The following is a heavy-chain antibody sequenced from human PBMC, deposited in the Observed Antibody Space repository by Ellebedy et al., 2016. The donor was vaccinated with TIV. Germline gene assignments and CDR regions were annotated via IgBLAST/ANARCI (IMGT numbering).Heavy chain of an antibody. V-gene: IGHV4-34*01. CDR3: ARDSSEAPNRYCSGGSCHFDY. CDR1: GGSFSGYY. J-gene: IGHJ4*02. Sequence: MPGGSLRLSCAVYGGSFSGYYWSWIRQPPGKGLEWIGEINHSGSTNYNPSLKSRVTISVDTSKNQFSLKLSSVTAADTAVYYCARDSSEAPNRYCSGGSCHFDYWGQGTLVTVSS. CDR2: INHSGST. D-gene: IGHD2-15*01.